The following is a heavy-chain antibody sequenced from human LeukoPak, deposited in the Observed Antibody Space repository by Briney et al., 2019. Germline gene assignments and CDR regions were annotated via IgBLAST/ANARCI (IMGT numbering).Heavy chain of an antibody. CDR2: IRSDGSNK. V-gene: IGHV3-30*02. D-gene: IGHD3-16*01. Sequence: PGGSLRLACAASGVSFTNSAMHWVRQAPGKGLEWVAFIRSDGSNKYYADSLNGRFTISRDDSKKSVYLEMNSLGAEATAVYYCAKGGPLYDSYMDVWGKGTTVTVSS. CDR1: GVSFTNSA. J-gene: IGHJ6*03. CDR3: AKGGPLYDSYMDV.